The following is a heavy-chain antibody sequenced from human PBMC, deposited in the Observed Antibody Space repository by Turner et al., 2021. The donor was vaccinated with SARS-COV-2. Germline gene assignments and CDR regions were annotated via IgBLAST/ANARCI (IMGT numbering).Heavy chain of an antibody. CDR2: ISSDGGST. V-gene: IGHV3-23*01. J-gene: IGHJ1*01. D-gene: IGHD1-20*01. CDR3: ATGADNWNREYFQD. Sequence: VRQAPGKGLQWVPSISSDGGSTYYADSVKGRFTISRDNSNNTLYLQMKSLRAEDTAVYYCATGADNWNREYFQDWGQGTLVTVSS.